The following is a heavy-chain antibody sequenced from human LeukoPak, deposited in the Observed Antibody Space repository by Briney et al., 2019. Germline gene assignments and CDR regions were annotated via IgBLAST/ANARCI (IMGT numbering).Heavy chain of an antibody. CDR3: ARDTNYYDSSGYYYAHHDAFDI. CDR2: ISYDGRNK. J-gene: IGHJ3*02. CDR1: GFTFSTYA. Sequence: GGSLRLSCAASGFTFSTYAMHWVRQAPGKGLEWVAVISYDGRNKYYTDSVKGRFPISRDNSKNTLYLQMNSLRAEDTAVYYCARDTNYYDSSGYYYAHHDAFDIWGQGTMVTVSS. V-gene: IGHV3-30*12. D-gene: IGHD3-22*01.